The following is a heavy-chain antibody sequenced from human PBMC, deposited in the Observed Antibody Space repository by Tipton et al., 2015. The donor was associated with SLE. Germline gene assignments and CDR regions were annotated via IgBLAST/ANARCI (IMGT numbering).Heavy chain of an antibody. CDR3: ARGPFSQGEGSFQP. Sequence: SLRLSCAASGFTFSSYTMNWVRQAPGKGLDWVSSISSSSNYIYCADSVKGRFTISRDNAKNSLYLQMNNLRAEDTAVYYCARGPFSQGEGSFQPWAQITLLPVSP. J-gene: IGHJ1*01. D-gene: IGHD3-10*01. CDR2: ISSSSNYI. V-gene: IGHV3-21*01. CDR1: GFTFSSYT.